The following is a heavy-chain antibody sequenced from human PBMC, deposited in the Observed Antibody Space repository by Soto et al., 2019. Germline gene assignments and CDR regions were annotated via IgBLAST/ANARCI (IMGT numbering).Heavy chain of an antibody. J-gene: IGHJ5*02. D-gene: IGHD5-12*01. Sequence: QMQLVQSGPEVKKPGTSVKVSCKASGFTFTSSAVQWVRQARGQRLEWIGWIVVGSGNTNYAQKFQERVTITRDMSTCTASVELGSLGSADPAVFFCAVGGSWGQGTLVTVSS. CDR2: IVVGSGNT. CDR1: GFTFTSSA. V-gene: IGHV1-58*01. CDR3: AVGGS.